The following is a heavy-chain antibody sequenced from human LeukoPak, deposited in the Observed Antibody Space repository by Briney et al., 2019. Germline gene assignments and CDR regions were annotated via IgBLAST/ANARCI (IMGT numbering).Heavy chain of an antibody. V-gene: IGHV3-33*05. CDR2: ISSDGSTK. CDR1: GFSFSRSG. CDR3: ARDAGITLIWSYFDY. Sequence: PGGSLRLSCEASGFSFSRSGMHWVRQAPGKGLEWVAIISSDGSTKIYADSVKGRFTISRDNSKNTLLLEMNSLRAEDTAVYFCARDAGITLIWSYFDYWGQGALVTVPS. J-gene: IGHJ4*02. D-gene: IGHD3-22*01.